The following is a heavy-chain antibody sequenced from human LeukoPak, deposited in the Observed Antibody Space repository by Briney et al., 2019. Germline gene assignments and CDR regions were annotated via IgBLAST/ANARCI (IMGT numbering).Heavy chain of an antibody. Sequence: SETLSLTCTVSGGSISSYYWSWIRQPPGKGLEWIGYIYYSGSTNYSPSLKSRVTISVDTSKNQFSLKLSSVTAADTAVYYCARGQVVVVPAARSYYFDYWGQGTLVTVSS. CDR3: ARGQVVVVPAARSYYFDY. D-gene: IGHD2-2*01. CDR2: IYYSGST. CDR1: GGSISSYY. V-gene: IGHV4-59*01. J-gene: IGHJ4*02.